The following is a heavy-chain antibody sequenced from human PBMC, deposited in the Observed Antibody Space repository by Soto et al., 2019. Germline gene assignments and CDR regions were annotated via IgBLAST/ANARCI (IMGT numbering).Heavy chain of an antibody. CDR3: ARCPLSGSYYSGFDY. CDR1: GYSFTTYW. Sequence: HGESLKISCKGSGYSFTTYWIGWVRQMPGKGLEWMGIIYPGDSDSRYSPSFQGQVSFSADKSITTAYLQWSSLKASDTAIYYCARCPLSGSYYSGFDYWGQGTLVTAPQ. CDR2: IYPGDSDS. J-gene: IGHJ4*02. V-gene: IGHV5-51*01. D-gene: IGHD3-22*01.